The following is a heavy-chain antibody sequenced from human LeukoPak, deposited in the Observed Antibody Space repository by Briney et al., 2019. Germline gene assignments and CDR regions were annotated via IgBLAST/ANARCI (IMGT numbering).Heavy chain of an antibody. Sequence: SETLSLTCTVSGGSISSYYWSWIRQSPGKGLEWIGYIYYSGSTNYNPSLKSRVTISVDTSKNQFSLKLSSVTAADTAVYYCARGGVNYKIAGPWGQGALVTVSS. D-gene: IGHD3-10*01. CDR1: GGSISSYY. V-gene: IGHV4-59*01. J-gene: IGHJ5*02. CDR2: IYYSGST. CDR3: ARGGVNYKIAGP.